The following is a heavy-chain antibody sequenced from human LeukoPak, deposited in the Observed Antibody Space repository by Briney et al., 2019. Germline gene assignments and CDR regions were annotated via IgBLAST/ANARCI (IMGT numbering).Heavy chain of an antibody. D-gene: IGHD3-3*01. Sequence: PSETLSLTCTVSGGSISSGDYYWSWIRQPPGKGLEWIGYIYYSGSTNYNPSLKSRVTISVDTSKNQFSLKLSSVTAADTAVYYCARDASVSDAFDIWGQGTMVTVSS. CDR2: IYYSGST. CDR1: GGSISSGDYY. V-gene: IGHV4-61*08. J-gene: IGHJ3*02. CDR3: ARDASVSDAFDI.